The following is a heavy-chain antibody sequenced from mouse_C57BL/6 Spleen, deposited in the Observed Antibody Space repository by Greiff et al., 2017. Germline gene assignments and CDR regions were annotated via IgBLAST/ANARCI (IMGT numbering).Heavy chain of an antibody. J-gene: IGHJ4*01. D-gene: IGHD3-2*02. CDR3: ASRTAQAFYYAMDY. Sequence: VQLQQPGAELVKPGASVKLSCKASGYTFTSYWMHWVKQRPGQGLEWIGMIHPNSGSTNYNEKFKSKATLTVDKSSSTAYMQLSSLTSEDSAVYYCASRTAQAFYYAMDYWGQGTSVTVSS. CDR2: IHPNSGST. V-gene: IGHV1-64*01. CDR1: GYTFTSYW.